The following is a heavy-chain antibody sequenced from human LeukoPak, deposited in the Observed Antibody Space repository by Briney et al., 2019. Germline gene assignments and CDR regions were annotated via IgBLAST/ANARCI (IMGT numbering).Heavy chain of an antibody. D-gene: IGHD4-17*01. V-gene: IGHV3-23*01. J-gene: IGHJ3*02. Sequence: GGSLRLSCAASGFTFSNYAMMWLHQAPGKGPEWVSLIRASGGGTDYADSVRGRFAISRDNSKNTLYLQMNRLRVDDTALYYCARDPNGDYVGAFDILGQGTMVTVSS. CDR2: IRASGGGT. CDR1: GFTFSNYA. CDR3: ARDPNGDYVGAFDI.